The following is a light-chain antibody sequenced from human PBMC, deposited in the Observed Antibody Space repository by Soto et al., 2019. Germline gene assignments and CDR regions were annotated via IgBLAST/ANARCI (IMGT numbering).Light chain of an antibody. CDR1: NSNIGADYD. CDR3: HSYDTSLNGYV. CDR2: GYI. V-gene: IGLV1-40*01. J-gene: IGLJ1*01. Sequence: QSVLTQPPSVSGAPGQRVTISCTGSNSNIGADYDVHWYQHLPGTAPKLLIYGYINRPSGVPDRFSGSKSGTSASLAITGLQAEEEADDYCHSYDTSLNGYVFGTGTKVTVL.